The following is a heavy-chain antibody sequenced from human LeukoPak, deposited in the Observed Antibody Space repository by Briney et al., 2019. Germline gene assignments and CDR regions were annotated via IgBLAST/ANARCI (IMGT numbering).Heavy chain of an antibody. CDR3: ARGVRDYDILNY. V-gene: IGHV4-34*01. D-gene: IGHD3-9*01. CDR1: GGSFSDYY. Sequence: SETLSLTCAVYGGSFSDYYWSWIRQPPGKGLERIGEINHSGSTNYNPSLKSRVTLSVDTSKNQFSLKLSSVTAADTAVYYCARGVRDYDILNYWGQGTLVTVSS. CDR2: INHSGST. J-gene: IGHJ4*02.